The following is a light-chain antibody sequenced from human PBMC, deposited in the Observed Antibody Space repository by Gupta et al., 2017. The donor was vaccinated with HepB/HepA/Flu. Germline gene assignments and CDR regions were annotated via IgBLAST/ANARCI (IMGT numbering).Light chain of an antibody. CDR3: AAQDATKNRYV. CDR2: SDI. V-gene: IGLV1-44*01. Sequence: QSVLTQPPSASGTPGQGVTISCSGSSSDIGSYTVNWYQQLPGSAPKLLIYSDIQRRSAAPARFSGSKYATSATITNIWLQAEDEADYYCAAQDATKNRYVFGTGTKVTVL. J-gene: IGLJ1*01. CDR1: SSDIGSYT.